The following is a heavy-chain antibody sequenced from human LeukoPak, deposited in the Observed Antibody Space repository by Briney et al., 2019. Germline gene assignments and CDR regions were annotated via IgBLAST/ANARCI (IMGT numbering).Heavy chain of an antibody. D-gene: IGHD2-21*02. CDR3: ALLAYCGGDCYSSALNWFDP. CDR1: GYTFTSYG. Sequence: ASVKVSCKASGYTFTSYGISWVRQAPGHGLEWMGWISAYNGNTNYAQKLQGRVTMTTDTSTSTAYMELRSLRSDDTAVYYCALLAYCGGDCYSSALNWFDPWGQGTLVTVSS. J-gene: IGHJ5*02. V-gene: IGHV1-18*01. CDR2: ISAYNGNT.